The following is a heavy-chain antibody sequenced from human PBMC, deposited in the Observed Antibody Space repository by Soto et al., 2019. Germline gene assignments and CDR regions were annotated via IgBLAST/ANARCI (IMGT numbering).Heavy chain of an antibody. D-gene: IGHD2-8*01. J-gene: IGHJ4*02. CDR2: ISGSGGST. V-gene: IGHV3-23*01. CDR3: AKTPSGVSYFDY. CDR1: GFTFSSYA. Sequence: EVQLLESGGGLVQPGGSLRLSCAASGFTFSSYAMSWVRQAPGKGLELVSAISGSGGSTYYADSVKGRFTISRDNSKNTLYLQMNSLRAEDTAVYYCAKTPSGVSYFDYWGQGTLVTVSS.